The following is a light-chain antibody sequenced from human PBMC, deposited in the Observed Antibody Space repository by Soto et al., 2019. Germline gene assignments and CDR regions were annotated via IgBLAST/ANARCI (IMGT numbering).Light chain of an antibody. CDR2: GST. J-gene: IGKJ5*01. V-gene: IGKV3-11*01. CDR3: QQSTGPPTT. Sequence: AHAAATLSLTQDQRATLSCKASQSVFDYIAWYQQKPGQAPRLLIYGSTSRATGIPDRFSGSGSGTDFTLTITRLQPEDSAAYFCQQSTGPPTTFGQRTRLEIK. CDR1: QSVFDY.